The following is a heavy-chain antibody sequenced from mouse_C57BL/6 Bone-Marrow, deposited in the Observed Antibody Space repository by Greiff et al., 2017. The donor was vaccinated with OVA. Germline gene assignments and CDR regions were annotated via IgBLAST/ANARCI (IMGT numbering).Heavy chain of an antibody. CDR1: GYAFSSSW. J-gene: IGHJ4*01. D-gene: IGHD1-1*01. CDR3: AYYYGSPYAMDY. Sequence: VQLQQSGPELVKPGASVKISCKASGYAFSSSWMNWVKQRPGKGLEWIGRIYPGDGDTNYNGKFKGKATLTADKSSSTAYMQLSSLTSEDSAVYFCAYYYGSPYAMDYWGQGTSVTVSS. CDR2: IYPGDGDT. V-gene: IGHV1-82*01.